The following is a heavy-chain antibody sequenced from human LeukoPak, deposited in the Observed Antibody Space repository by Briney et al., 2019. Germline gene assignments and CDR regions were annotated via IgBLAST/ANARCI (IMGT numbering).Heavy chain of an antibody. J-gene: IGHJ3*02. CDR1: GFTFSDYY. Sequence: PGGSLRLSCAASGFTFSDYYMSWIRQAPGKGLEWVSYISSSSSYTNYADSVKGRFTISRDNAKNSLYLQMNSLRAEDTAVYYCARFGEMATNDAFDIWGQGTIVTVSS. CDR3: ARFGEMATNDAFDI. CDR2: ISSSSSYT. D-gene: IGHD5-24*01. V-gene: IGHV3-11*06.